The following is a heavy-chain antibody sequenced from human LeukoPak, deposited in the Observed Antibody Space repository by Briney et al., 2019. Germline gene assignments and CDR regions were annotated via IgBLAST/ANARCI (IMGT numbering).Heavy chain of an antibody. Sequence: SETLSLTCAVYGGSFSGYYWSWIRQPPGKGLEWIGEINHSGSTNYNPSLKSRVTISVDTSKNQFSLKLSSVTAADTAVYYCARVWRPNYYYYYYMDVCGKGTTVTVSS. CDR1: GGSFSGYY. CDR2: INHSGST. CDR3: ARVWRPNYYYYYYMDV. J-gene: IGHJ6*03. D-gene: IGHD1-1*01. V-gene: IGHV4-34*01.